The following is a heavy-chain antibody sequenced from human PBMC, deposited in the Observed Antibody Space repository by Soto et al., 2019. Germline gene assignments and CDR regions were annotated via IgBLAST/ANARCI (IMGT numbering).Heavy chain of an antibody. J-gene: IGHJ5*02. CDR1: GGHLSSGGYY. CDR3: ASGGDYDNYFGP. Sequence: QEQLHESGPRLVKPSQTLSLVCTVSGGHLSSGGYYWAWIRQHPGKGLEWIGHVFHIGSTHYNTARKERPILSADTPKNQSAPKLSSVTAADTAAYYWASGGDYDNYFGPWGQGILVTVSS. D-gene: IGHD4-17*01. CDR2: VFHIGST. V-gene: IGHV4-31*03.